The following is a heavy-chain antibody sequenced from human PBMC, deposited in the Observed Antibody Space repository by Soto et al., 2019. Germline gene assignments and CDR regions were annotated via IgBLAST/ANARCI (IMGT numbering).Heavy chain of an antibody. V-gene: IGHV1-2*04. D-gene: IGHD2-2*01. CDR3: ARDRGWTVDGSSNSCYFIHFAY. CDR2: INPNSGGT. J-gene: IGHJ4*02. CDR1: GYTFTGYY. Sequence: QVQLVQSGAEVKKPGASVKVSCKASGYTFTGYYMHWVRQAPGQGLEGMGWINPNSGGTNYAQKFQGWVTMTRDTSISTAYMELSRLRSDDTAVYYCARDRGWTVDGSSNSCYFIHFAYWGQGNLVTVSS.